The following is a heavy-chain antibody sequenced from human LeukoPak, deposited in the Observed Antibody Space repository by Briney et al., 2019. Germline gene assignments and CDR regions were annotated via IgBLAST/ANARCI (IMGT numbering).Heavy chain of an antibody. V-gene: IGHV3-48*01. CDR2: ITASRSII. J-gene: IGHJ4*02. Sequence: GGSLRLSCAASGFTFTSYTMNWVRQAPGKGLEWVSYITASRSIIYYADSVKGRFTMSRDNAENSLYLQMNSLRAEDTAVYYCAGNFDSWGQG. CDR3: AGNFDS. CDR1: GFTFTSYT.